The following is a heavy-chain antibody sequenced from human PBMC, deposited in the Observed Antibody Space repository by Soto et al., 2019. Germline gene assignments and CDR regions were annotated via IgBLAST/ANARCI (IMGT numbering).Heavy chain of an antibody. J-gene: IGHJ5*02. V-gene: IGHV4-39*01. CDR2: IDYSGNS. D-gene: IGHD6-13*01. CDR1: GDSISSTNYY. Sequence: QLQLQESGPGLVKPSETLSLTCSVSGDSISSTNYYWAWIRQPPGKGLEWIGSIDYSGNSYYQPSLKSRVTIYVDTSKNQFSLKLSSVTAADMAVFYCARHFYPGSSNYYMGQNWFDPWGQGALVTVSS. CDR3: ARHFYPGSSNYYMGQNWFDP.